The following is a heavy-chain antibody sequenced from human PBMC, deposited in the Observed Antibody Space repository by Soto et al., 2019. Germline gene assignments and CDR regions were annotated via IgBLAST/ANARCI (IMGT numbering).Heavy chain of an antibody. Sequence: PSQTLSLTWTVAGGSISSSSYCWGRIRQKPGKGLEWIGSIYYSESTYYNPSLKSRVTISVYTSKNEFSLRLSSVTAADTAVYYCSRLNGYGISTNCHGYYRMDVGGQGTTVTVS. J-gene: IGHJ6*02. CDR3: SRLNGYGISTNCHGYYRMDV. D-gene: IGHD2-2*03. CDR2: IYYSEST. V-gene: IGHV4-39*01. CDR1: GGSISSSSYC.